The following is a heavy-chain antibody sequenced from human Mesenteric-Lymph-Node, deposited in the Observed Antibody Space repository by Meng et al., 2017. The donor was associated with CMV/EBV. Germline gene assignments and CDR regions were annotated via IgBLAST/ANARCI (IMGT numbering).Heavy chain of an antibody. V-gene: IGHV3-33*06. CDR2: IWYYDGSDK. Sequence: ACGFTFSDYGMHWVRQAPGKGLEWVAVIWYYDGSDKYYADSVKGRFTISRDSSKNTLYLQMNSLRAEDTAVYYCAKDLSGTTCPDYWGQGTLVTVSS. CDR3: AKDLSGTTCPDY. J-gene: IGHJ4*02. D-gene: IGHD1-7*01. CDR1: GFTFSDYG.